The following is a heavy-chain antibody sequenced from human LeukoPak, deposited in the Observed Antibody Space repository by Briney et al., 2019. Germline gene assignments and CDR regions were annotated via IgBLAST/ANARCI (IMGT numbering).Heavy chain of an antibody. J-gene: IGHJ4*02. Sequence: PSETLSLTCTVSGGSISSYYWSWIRQPAGKGLEWIGRIYTSGSTNYNPSLKSRVTMSVDTSKNQSSLKLSSVTAADTAVYYCARVGCSSTSCPFDYWGQGTLVTVSS. CDR2: IYTSGST. CDR3: ARVGCSSTSCPFDY. CDR1: GGSISSYY. D-gene: IGHD2-2*01. V-gene: IGHV4-4*07.